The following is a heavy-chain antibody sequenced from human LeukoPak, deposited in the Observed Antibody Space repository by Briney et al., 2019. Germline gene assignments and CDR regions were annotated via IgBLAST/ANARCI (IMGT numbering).Heavy chain of an antibody. CDR2: INHSGST. CDR1: GGSFSGYY. V-gene: IGHV4-34*01. J-gene: IGHJ6*03. D-gene: IGHD3-10*01. CDR3: ARGPSSYGSGSYYNFYYYYYMDV. Sequence: SETLSLTCAVYGGSFSGYYWSWIRQPPGKGLEWIGEINHSGSTNYNPSLKSRVTISVDTSKNQFSLKLSSVPAADTAVYYCARGPSSYGSGSYYNFYYYYYMDVWGKGTTVTVSS.